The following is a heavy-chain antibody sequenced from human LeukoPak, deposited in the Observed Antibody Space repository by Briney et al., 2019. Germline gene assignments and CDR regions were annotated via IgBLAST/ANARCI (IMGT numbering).Heavy chain of an antibody. Sequence: GGSLRLSCVASGFTFSSRDWMTWVRQAPGKGLEWVGRIKSKTDGGTTDYAAPVKGRFTISRDDSKNTLYLQMNSLKTEDTAVYYCTTDKETVDAFDIWGQGTMVTVSS. J-gene: IGHJ3*02. V-gene: IGHV3-15*01. D-gene: IGHD4-17*01. CDR3: TTDKETVDAFDI. CDR1: GFTFSSRDW. CDR2: IKSKTDGGTT.